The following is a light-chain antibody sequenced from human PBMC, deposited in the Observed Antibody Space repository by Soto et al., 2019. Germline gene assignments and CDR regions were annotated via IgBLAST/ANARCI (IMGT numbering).Light chain of an antibody. CDR1: QSVSSN. V-gene: IGKV3-15*01. Sequence: EIVMTQSPAPLSVSPGERATLSCRASQSVSSNLAWYQQKPGQAPRLLIYGASTRATGIPARFSGSGSGTEFTLTISSLQSEDFAVYYCQQYNNWPPDFGGGTKVEIK. CDR2: GAS. CDR3: QQYNNWPPD. J-gene: IGKJ4*01.